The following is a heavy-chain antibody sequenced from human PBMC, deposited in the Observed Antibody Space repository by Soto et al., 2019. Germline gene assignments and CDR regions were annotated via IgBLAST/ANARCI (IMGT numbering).Heavy chain of an antibody. V-gene: IGHV1-69*13. D-gene: IGHD2-21*02. CDR3: ASLGCGGDCGPLDY. CDR2: IIPIFGTA. J-gene: IGHJ4*02. CDR1: GGTFSRYA. Sequence: VKVSCKGSGGTFSRYAISWGGEGLGQGLEWMGGIIPIFGTAKYAQKFQGRVTITADESTSTAYMELSSLRSEDTAVYYCASLGCGGDCGPLDYWGQGTLVTVSS.